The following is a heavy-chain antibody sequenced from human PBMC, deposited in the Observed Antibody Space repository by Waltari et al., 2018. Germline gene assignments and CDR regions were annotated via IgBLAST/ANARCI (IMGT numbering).Heavy chain of an antibody. D-gene: IGHD2-2*01. V-gene: IGHV4-4*07. J-gene: IGHJ5*02. CDR3: ARDGGGYCSSTSCPFDP. CDR1: GGSISSYY. Sequence: QVQLQESGPGLVKPSETLSLTCTVSGGSISSYYWSWIRQPAGKGLEWIGRIYTRGSTNYNPSLKSRVTMSVDTSKNQFSLKLSSVTAADTAVYYCARDGGGYCSSTSCPFDPWGQGTLVTVSS. CDR2: IYTRGST.